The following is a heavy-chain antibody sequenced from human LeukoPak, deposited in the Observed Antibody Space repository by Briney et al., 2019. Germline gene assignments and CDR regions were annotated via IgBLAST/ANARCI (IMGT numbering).Heavy chain of an antibody. Sequence: GESLGLTCTASGFPFSTFTLNWIRQAPGKGLEWMSFIVRSDGPIYYADTVKGRFTIHRDNAKNSLYLQMNSLSVEDTAVYYCARETGSTTSAEFEFWGQGTLVTVSS. CDR3: ARETGSTTSAEFEF. CDR1: GFPFSTFT. CDR2: IVRSDGPI. D-gene: IGHD6-6*01. V-gene: IGHV3-48*03. J-gene: IGHJ4*02.